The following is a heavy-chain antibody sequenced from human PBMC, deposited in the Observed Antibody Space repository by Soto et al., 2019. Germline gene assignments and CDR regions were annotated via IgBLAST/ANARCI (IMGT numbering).Heavy chain of an antibody. Sequence: SETLSLTCTVSSAPITKYYWGWVRQAPGKGLEWIGVTHHSGYISYSPSLKSRITISVDPSKNQFSLKLSSVTAADTAVYYCAREETALGYAFDIWGQGTMVTVSS. CDR3: AREETALGYAFDI. D-gene: IGHD5-18*01. CDR2: THHSGYI. J-gene: IGHJ3*02. V-gene: IGHV4-59*12. CDR1: SAPITKYY.